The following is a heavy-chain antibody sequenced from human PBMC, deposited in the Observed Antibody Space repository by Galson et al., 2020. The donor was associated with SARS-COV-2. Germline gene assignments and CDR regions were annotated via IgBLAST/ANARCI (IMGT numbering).Heavy chain of an antibody. Sequence: GGSLRLSCAASGLTFSNTEMNWVRQAPGKGLEWLSYISMSGITIYYADSVKGRFTISRDNAENSLYLQMNSLRAEDTALYYCAGALAIWGQGTLVTVSS. V-gene: IGHV3-48*03. CDR3: AGALAI. CDR2: ISMSGITI. CDR1: GLTFSNTE. J-gene: IGHJ4*02.